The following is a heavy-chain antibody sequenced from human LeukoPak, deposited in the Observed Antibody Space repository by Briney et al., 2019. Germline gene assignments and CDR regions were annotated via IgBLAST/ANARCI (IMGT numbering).Heavy chain of an antibody. Sequence: PSQTLSLTCTVSGGSISSGGYYWSWIRQPPGKGLEWIGYIYHSGSTYYNPSLKSRVTISVDRSKNQFSLKLSSVTAADTAVYYCARGIYPHHEYCSSTSCQGMDWFDPWGQGTLVTVSS. J-gene: IGHJ5*02. CDR2: IYHSGST. CDR3: ARGIYPHHEYCSSTSCQGMDWFDP. CDR1: GGSISSGGYY. D-gene: IGHD2-2*01. V-gene: IGHV4-30-2*01.